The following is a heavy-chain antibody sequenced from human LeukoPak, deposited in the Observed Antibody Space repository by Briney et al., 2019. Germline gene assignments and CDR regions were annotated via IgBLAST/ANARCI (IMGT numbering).Heavy chain of an antibody. D-gene: IGHD3-10*01. Sequence: SGGTLRLSCAASGFTVSSNYMSWVRQAPGKGLEWVSVIYSGGSTYYADSVKGRFTISRDNSKNTLYLQMNSLRAEDTAVYYCARGPPSYDAFDIWGQGTMVTVSS. CDR1: GFTVSSNY. J-gene: IGHJ3*02. CDR3: ARGPPSYDAFDI. V-gene: IGHV3-53*01. CDR2: IYSGGST.